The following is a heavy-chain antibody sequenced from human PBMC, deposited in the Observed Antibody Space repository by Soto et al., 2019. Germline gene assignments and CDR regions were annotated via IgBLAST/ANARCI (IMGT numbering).Heavy chain of an antibody. J-gene: IGHJ5*02. CDR2: IYYSGST. V-gene: IGHV4-59*08. CDR1: GGSISSYY. Sequence: SETLSLTCTVSGGSISSYYWSWIRQPPGKGLEWIGYIYYSGSTNYNPSLKSRVTISVDTSKNQFSLKLSSVTAADTAVYYCARHSGSYYNVLRSSWFDPWGQGTLVTVSP. D-gene: IGHD3-10*01. CDR3: ARHSGSYYNVLRSSWFDP.